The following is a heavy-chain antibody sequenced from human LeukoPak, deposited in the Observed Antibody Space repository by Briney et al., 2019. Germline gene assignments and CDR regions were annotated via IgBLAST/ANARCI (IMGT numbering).Heavy chain of an antibody. D-gene: IGHD3-3*01. CDR3: VREGKLRFLFWFPASLYP. CDR1: GYTFTDYG. CDR2: ISATNGNT. Sequence: GASVKVSCKASGYTFTDYGINWVRQARGQGLEWMGWISATNGNTISAQKSQGAVTMTTDTSTSTAYMELRSLKFDDTAVYYCVREGKLRFLFWFPASLYPWGQGTLVTVSS. J-gene: IGHJ5*02. V-gene: IGHV1-18*01.